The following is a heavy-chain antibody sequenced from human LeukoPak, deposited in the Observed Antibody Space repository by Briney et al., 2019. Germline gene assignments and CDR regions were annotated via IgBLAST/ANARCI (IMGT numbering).Heavy chain of an antibody. D-gene: IGHD6-13*01. J-gene: IGHJ5*02. CDR3: ARKALSLWQQLVPWFDP. Sequence: SQTLSLTCTVSGGSISSGSYYWTWIRQPPGKGLEWIGYIYYSGSTNYNPSLKSRVTISLDTSKTQFSLKLSSVTAADTAVYYCARKALSLWQQLVPWFDPWGQGTLVTVSS. V-gene: IGHV4-61*01. CDR1: GGSISSGSYY. CDR2: IYYSGST.